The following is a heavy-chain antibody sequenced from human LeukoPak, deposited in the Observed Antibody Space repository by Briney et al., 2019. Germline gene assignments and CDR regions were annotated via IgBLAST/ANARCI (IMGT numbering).Heavy chain of an antibody. CDR2: IKSDGGT. Sequence: PGGSLRLSCAASGFTFSTYWMHWVRQAPGKGLVWVSRIKSDGGTNYADSVKGRFTISRDNAKKTVSLQMNSLRAEDTGVYYCARAPSEIGGYYPEYFRHWGQGTLVTVSS. J-gene: IGHJ1*01. D-gene: IGHD3-22*01. V-gene: IGHV3-74*01. CDR3: ARAPSEIGGYYPEYFRH. CDR1: GFTFSTYW.